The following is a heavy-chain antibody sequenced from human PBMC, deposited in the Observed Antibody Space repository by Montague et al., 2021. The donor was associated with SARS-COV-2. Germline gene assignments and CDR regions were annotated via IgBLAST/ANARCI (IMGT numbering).Heavy chain of an antibody. CDR3: ARLGDGVVPSPILGVGPYYSYYCMDV. Sequence: SETLSLTCAVHGGSFSTYSWNWIRQPPGKGLEWIGEIHNGGSTNYNPSLKSRVTISADTSKNQFSLKMTSVAAADTAVYYCARLGDGVVPSPILGVGPYYSYYCMDVWGKGTTVTVSS. CDR2: IHNGGST. J-gene: IGHJ6*03. D-gene: IGHD3-10*01. CDR1: GGSFSTYS. V-gene: IGHV4-34*01.